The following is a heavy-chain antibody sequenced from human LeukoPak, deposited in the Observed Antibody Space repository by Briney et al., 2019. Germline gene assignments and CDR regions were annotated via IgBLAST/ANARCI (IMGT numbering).Heavy chain of an antibody. CDR1: GYTFTSYG. Sequence: ASVKVSCKASGYTFTSYGISWVRQAPGQGLEWMGWISAYNGNTNYAQKLLGRVTMTTDTSTSTAYMELRSLRSDDTAVYYCAREWVAYCGGDCYSTYFDYWGQGTLVTVSS. D-gene: IGHD2-21*02. CDR2: ISAYNGNT. J-gene: IGHJ4*02. CDR3: AREWVAYCGGDCYSTYFDY. V-gene: IGHV1-18*01.